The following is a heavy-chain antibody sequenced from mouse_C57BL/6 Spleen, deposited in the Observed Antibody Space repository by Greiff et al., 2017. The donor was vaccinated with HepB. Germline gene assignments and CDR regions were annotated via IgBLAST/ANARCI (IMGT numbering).Heavy chain of an antibody. CDR3: ARHYSKRAYAMDY. D-gene: IGHD2-5*01. J-gene: IGHJ4*01. CDR1: GFTFSDYG. Sequence: EVMLVESGGGLVKPGGSLKLSCAASGFTFSDYGMHWVRQAPEKGLEWVAYISSGSSTIYYADTVKGRFTISRDNAKNTLFLQMTSLRSEDTAMYYCARHYSKRAYAMDYWGQGTSVTVSS. CDR2: ISSGSSTI. V-gene: IGHV5-17*01.